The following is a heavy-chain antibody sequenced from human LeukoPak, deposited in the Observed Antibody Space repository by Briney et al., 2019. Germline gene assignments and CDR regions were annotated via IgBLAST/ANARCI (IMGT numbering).Heavy chain of an antibody. J-gene: IGHJ3*02. V-gene: IGHV3-21*01. CDR3: ARAKSSNGNYYPRDAFDM. CDR1: GFIFSDYD. Sequence: PGGSLRLSCAASGFIFSDYDMNWVRQAPGKGLEWLSSISSTGNYIYDAESVKGRFTISRDNGKKSLSLEMNSLRDEDTAVYYCARAKSSNGNYYPRDAFDMWGQGTVVTVSS. CDR2: ISSTGNYI. D-gene: IGHD3-22*01.